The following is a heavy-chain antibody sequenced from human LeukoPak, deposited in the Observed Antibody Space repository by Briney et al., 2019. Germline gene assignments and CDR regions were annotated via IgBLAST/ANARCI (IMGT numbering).Heavy chain of an antibody. V-gene: IGHV3-21*01. CDR2: ISSSSSYI. D-gene: IGHD3-9*01. CDR3: ARDRDDILTGYGFDP. J-gene: IGHJ5*02. Sequence: PGGSLRLSCAPSGFTFSGYSMHWVRQAPGKGLEWVSSISSSSSYIYYADSVKGRFTISRDNAKNSLYLQMNSLRAEDTAVYYCARDRDDILTGYGFDPWGQGTLVTVSS. CDR1: GFTFSGYS.